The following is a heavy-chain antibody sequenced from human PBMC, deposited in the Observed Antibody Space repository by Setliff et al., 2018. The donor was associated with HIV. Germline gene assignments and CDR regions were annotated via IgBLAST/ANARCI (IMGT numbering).Heavy chain of an antibody. V-gene: IGHV4-38-2*01. CDR2: IYHSGST. CDR1: GYSISNGYY. D-gene: IGHD3-22*01. Sequence: PSETLSLTCALSGYSISNGYYWGWIRQPSGKGLEWIGSIYHSGSTFYNPSLRSRVTISVDTSQDQFSLRLTSVTAADTAVYYCGGNGYYSIDYWGQGTLVTVSS. J-gene: IGHJ4*02. CDR3: GGNGYYSIDY.